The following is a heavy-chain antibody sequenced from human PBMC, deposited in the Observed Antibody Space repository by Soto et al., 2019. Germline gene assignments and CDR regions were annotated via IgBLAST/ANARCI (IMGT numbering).Heavy chain of an antibody. D-gene: IGHD1-1*01. CDR2: ISDSGSTI. CDR1: GFTFSDYY. CDR3: ARNDKSGLDY. V-gene: IGHV3-11*01. Sequence: QVQLVESGGGLVKPGGSLRLSCAASGFTFSDYYMSWIRQAPGKGLEWLSHISDSGSTINYADSVKGRFTISRDNAKKSLYLHMNSLRADDTAVYYCARNDKSGLDYWGQGTLVTVSS. J-gene: IGHJ4*02.